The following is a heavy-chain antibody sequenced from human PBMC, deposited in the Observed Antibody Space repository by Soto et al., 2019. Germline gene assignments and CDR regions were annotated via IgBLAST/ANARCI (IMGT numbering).Heavy chain of an antibody. J-gene: IGHJ6*02. D-gene: IGHD3-22*01. CDR1: GYPFTHYG. CDR3: ARDQSFERTYYNGIDV. V-gene: IGHV1-18*01. CDR2: ISPFNGNT. Sequence: QVQLVQSGVEVKKPGASVRVSCKSSGYPFTHYGITWIRQARGQGLEWMGWISPFNGNTNYGQTLQGRVTLTTETSMRTVYMERRSLRSDYTAVYYCARDQSFERTYYNGIDVWGQGTTVTVSS.